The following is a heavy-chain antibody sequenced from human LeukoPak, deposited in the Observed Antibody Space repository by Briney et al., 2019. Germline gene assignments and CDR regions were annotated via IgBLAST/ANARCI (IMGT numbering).Heavy chain of an antibody. CDR1: GYTFTGYY. CDR2: INPNSGGT. D-gene: IGHD3-22*01. CDR3: ARDWGFYYDSSGYNDY. V-gene: IGHV1-2*02. J-gene: IGHJ4*02. Sequence: ASVKVSCKAPGYTFTGYYMHWVRQAPGQGLEWMGWINPNSGGTNYAQKFQGRVTMTRDTSISTAYMELSRLRSDDAAVYYCARDWGFYYDSSGYNDYWGQGTLVTVSS.